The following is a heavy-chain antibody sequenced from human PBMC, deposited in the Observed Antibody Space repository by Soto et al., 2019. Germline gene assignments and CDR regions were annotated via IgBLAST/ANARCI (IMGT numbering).Heavy chain of an antibody. CDR2: ISGTGRST. J-gene: IGHJ4*02. CDR3: AKDESTGYVELY. V-gene: IGHV3-23*01. CDR1: GFAFSEYA. Sequence: PGGSLRLSCAASGFAFSEYAMNWVRQAPGKGLEWVSVISGTGRSTYYADSVKGRFTISRDNSKNTVYLQMNSLRAEDTALYYCAKDESTGYVELYWGLGTLVTVSS. D-gene: IGHD3-22*01.